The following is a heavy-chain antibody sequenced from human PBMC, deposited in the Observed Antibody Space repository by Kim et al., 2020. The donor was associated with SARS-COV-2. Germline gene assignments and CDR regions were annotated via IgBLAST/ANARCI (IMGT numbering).Heavy chain of an antibody. CDR1: GFTFSSYS. J-gene: IGHJ6*02. CDR3: ARDISSTSCYTCYYGMDV. D-gene: IGHD2-2*02. Sequence: GGSLRLSCAASGFTFSSYSMNWVRQAPGKGLEWVSSISSSSSYIYYADSVKGRFTISRDNAKNSLYLQMNSLRAEDTAVYYCARDISSTSCYTCYYGMDVWGQGTTVTVSS. V-gene: IGHV3-21*01. CDR2: ISSSSSYI.